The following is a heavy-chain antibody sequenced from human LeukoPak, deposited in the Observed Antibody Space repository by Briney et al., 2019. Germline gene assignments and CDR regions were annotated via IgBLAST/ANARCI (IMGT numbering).Heavy chain of an antibody. CDR1: GFTLSSYS. J-gene: IGHJ4*02. Sequence: AGGSLRLSCAASGFTLSSYSMNWVRQAPGKGLEWVSSISSSSSYIHYTDSVKGRFTISRDNTKKSLYLQMNSLRAEDTAVYYCARDRYDRSGYYDYWGQGTLVTVSS. CDR3: ARDRYDRSGYYDY. V-gene: IGHV3-21*01. D-gene: IGHD3-22*01. CDR2: ISSSSSYI.